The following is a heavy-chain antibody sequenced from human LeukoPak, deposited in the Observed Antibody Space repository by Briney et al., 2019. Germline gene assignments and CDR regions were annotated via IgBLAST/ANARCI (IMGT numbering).Heavy chain of an antibody. J-gene: IGHJ4*02. CDR2: IYSGGST. CDR3: ARVQSRWFGELLGYYSDY. V-gene: IGHV3-53*01. D-gene: IGHD3-10*01. Sequence: GGSLRLSCAASGFTVSSNYMSWVRQAPGKGLEWVSVIYSGGSTYYADSVKGRFTISRDNSKNTLYLQMNSLRAEDTAVYYCARVQSRWFGELLGYYSDYWGQGTLVTVSS. CDR1: GFTVSSNY.